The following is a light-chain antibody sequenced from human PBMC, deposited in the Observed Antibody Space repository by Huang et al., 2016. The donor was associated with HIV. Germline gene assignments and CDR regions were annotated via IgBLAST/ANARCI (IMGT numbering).Light chain of an antibody. CDR3: PTRDNWPPWT. CDR1: QNVRRY. V-gene: IGKV3-11*01. Sequence: EIVLTQSPATLSLSPGERATLSCRASQNVRRYLAWYQHNPGQAPRLLLYDTSPRAPGIPDKFSVSASGTDFTLTINNLVPEYFALYFCPTRDNWPPWTFGQGTKVEIK. J-gene: IGKJ1*01. CDR2: DTS.